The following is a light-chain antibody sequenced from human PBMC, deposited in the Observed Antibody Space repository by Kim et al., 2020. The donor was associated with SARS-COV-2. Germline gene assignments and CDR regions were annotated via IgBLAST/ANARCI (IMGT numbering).Light chain of an antibody. Sequence: EIVLTQSPATLSLSPGERATLSCRASQSVNRYLAWYQQKPGQAPRLLIFDASNRATGIPARFSGSGSGTDFTLTISSLEPEDFAVYYCQQRRSWPLTFGGGTKVDIK. CDR2: DAS. CDR3: QQRRSWPLT. V-gene: IGKV3-11*01. CDR1: QSVNRY. J-gene: IGKJ4*01.